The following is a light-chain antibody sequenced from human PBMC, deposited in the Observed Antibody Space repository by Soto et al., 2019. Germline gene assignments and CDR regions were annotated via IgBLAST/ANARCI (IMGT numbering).Light chain of an antibody. CDR1: SSNIGSNT. Sequence: QHVLTQPPSASGTPGQRVTISCSGSSSNIGSNTVNWYQQLPGTAPKLLIYSNNHRPSGVPDRFSGSKSGTSASLAISGLQSEDEADYYCAAWDDSLNGVVFGGGTKLTVL. CDR3: AAWDDSLNGVV. J-gene: IGLJ2*01. V-gene: IGLV1-44*01. CDR2: SNN.